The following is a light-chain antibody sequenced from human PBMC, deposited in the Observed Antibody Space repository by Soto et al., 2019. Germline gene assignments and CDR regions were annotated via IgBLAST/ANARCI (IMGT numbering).Light chain of an antibody. J-gene: IGKJ5*01. V-gene: IGKV1-27*01. CDR3: QKYNSALT. Sequence: DIQMTQSPSSLSASVGDRITITCRASQDISNYLAWYQQKPGKVPKLLIYSASTLQSVVPSRFSGSGSGTDFTLTISSLQPDDVANYFCQKYNSALTFGQGKRLDIK. CDR2: SAS. CDR1: QDISNY.